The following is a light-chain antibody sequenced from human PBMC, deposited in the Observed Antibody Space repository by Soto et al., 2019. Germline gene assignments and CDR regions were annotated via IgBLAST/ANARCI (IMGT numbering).Light chain of an antibody. J-gene: IGKJ1*01. CDR3: HQFASSLT. Sequence: EIVLTQSPGTLSLSPGERATLSCRASQTFSSSFFAWYQQKPGQAPRLLIYGASTRATGIPDRFSGSASGTDFTLTISRLAPEDFAVYFCHQFASSLTFGQGTKVEIK. CDR1: QTFSSSF. V-gene: IGKV3-20*01. CDR2: GAS.